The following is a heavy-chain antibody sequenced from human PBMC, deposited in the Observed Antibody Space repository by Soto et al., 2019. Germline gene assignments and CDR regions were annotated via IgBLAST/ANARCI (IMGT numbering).Heavy chain of an antibody. Sequence: EVQLLESGGGLVQPGGSRRLSCAASGFTFSSYAMSWVRQAPGKGLEWVSAISGSGGSTYYADSVKGRFTISRDNSKNKLYLQMNSLRAEDTAVYYCAKKIETSELVKSSGEDCWGQGTLVTVSS. D-gene: IGHD6-13*01. CDR2: ISGSGGST. CDR1: GFTFSSYA. V-gene: IGHV3-23*01. CDR3: AKKIETSELVKSSGEDC. J-gene: IGHJ4*02.